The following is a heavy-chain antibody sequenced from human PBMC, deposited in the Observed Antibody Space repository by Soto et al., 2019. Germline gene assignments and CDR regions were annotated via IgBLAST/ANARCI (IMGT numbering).Heavy chain of an antibody. CDR2: ISYGGNNK. V-gene: IGHV3-30-3*01. CDR3: ARVEFEAGRGHFGC. CDR1: GFTFSTSA. Sequence: QVQVVESGGGVVQPGGSLRLSCAASGFTFSTSAMHWVRQAPGKGLEWMAMISYGGNNKYYADSVYGRFTISRDISESTLYLQMNSLRTEDTAVYYCARVEFEAGRGHFGCWGQGTVVCVSS. J-gene: IGHJ4*02. D-gene: IGHD6-13*01.